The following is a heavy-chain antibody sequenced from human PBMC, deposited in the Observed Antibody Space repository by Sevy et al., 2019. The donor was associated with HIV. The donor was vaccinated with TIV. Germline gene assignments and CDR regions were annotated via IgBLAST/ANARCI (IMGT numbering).Heavy chain of an antibody. CDR1: GYNFNTYT. CDR2: LNPGNGNT. D-gene: IGHD3-16*01. CDR3: ARDPYARRGFDY. V-gene: IGHV1-3*01. Sequence: ASVKVSCKATGYNFNTYTIHWVRQAPGQSLEWMAWLNPGNGNTKYSQQFRGRVTITRDTSARTVYMEWTSLTSEDTAVYFCARDPYARRGFDYWGQGTLLTVSS. J-gene: IGHJ4*02.